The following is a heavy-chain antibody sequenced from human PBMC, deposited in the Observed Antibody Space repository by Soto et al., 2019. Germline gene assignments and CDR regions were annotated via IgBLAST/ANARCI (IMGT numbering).Heavy chain of an antibody. V-gene: IGHV1-18*01. CDR2: INVYNGNT. J-gene: IGHJ4*02. CDR1: GYTFTSYG. D-gene: IGHD3-10*01. Sequence: QVQLVQSGAEVKKPGASVKVSCKASGYTFTSYGISWVRQAPGQGLEWMGWINVYNGNTNYAQKLQGRVTMTTDTSTSTAYLDLRSLRSDDTAVYFCARDTSLGEYDYWCQGTLVTGSS. CDR3: ARDTSLGEYDY.